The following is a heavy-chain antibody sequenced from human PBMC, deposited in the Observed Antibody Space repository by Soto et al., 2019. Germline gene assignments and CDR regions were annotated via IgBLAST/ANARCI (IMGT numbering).Heavy chain of an antibody. CDR2: ISSSSNSI. V-gene: IGHV3-48*01. CDR3: ANPVECSTTSCIR. J-gene: IGHJ4*02. Sequence: GGSLRLSCAASGFTFSSYSMNWVRQAPGSGPEWVSYISSSSNSIYYADSVKGRFTISRDNAKNSLHLQMNSLRAEDTAVYYCANPVECSTTSCIRWSQGTLVTVSS. CDR1: GFTFSSYS. D-gene: IGHD2-2*01.